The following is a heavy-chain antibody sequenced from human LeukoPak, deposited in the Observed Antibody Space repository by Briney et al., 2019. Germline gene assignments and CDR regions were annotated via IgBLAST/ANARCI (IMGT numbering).Heavy chain of an antibody. D-gene: IGHD3-10*01. CDR3: AWVLRGLLNFGV. Sequence: GGSLRLSCEASGFNLSISGMNWVRQAPGKGLEWVSYISSSSDLMSYVASVKGRFTVSRDNAKNSLFLQMNSLRDEDTAVYYCAWVLRGLLNFGVWGQGTLVTVSS. CDR1: GFNLSISG. J-gene: IGHJ4*02. CDR2: ISSSSDLM. V-gene: IGHV3-48*02.